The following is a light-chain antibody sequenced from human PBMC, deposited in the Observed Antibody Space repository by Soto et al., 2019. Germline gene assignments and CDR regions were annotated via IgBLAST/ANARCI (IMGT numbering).Light chain of an antibody. CDR3: QQYNNWPPYT. Sequence: EIVMTQSPATLSVSPGERATLSCRASQRVGSNLAWYQQKPGQAPRLLIYGASTRATGIPARFSGSGFGTEFTLTISSLQSEDSAVYYCQQYNNWPPYTFGQGTKLEIK. V-gene: IGKV3-15*01. J-gene: IGKJ2*01. CDR2: GAS. CDR1: QRVGSN.